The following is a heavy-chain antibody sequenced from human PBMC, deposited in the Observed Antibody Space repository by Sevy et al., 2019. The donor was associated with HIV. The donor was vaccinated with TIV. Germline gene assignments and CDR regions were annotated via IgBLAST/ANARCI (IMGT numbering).Heavy chain of an antibody. CDR1: GFTFRNFW. CDR2: IRQDGSEK. J-gene: IGHJ6*02. Sequence: GGSLRLSCAVSGFTFRNFWMSWVRQAPGKGREWVANIRQDGSEKYYVDSVRGRFTISRDNAKNSLFLQLNSLRADDTAIYYCAKSYFGSGTSYGMDLWGRGTTVTVSS. D-gene: IGHD3-10*01. V-gene: IGHV3-7*01. CDR3: AKSYFGSGTSYGMDL.